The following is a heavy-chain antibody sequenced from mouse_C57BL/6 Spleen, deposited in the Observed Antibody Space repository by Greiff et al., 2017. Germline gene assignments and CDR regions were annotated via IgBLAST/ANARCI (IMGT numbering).Heavy chain of an antibody. J-gene: IGHJ4*01. CDR2: INPNNGGT. V-gene: IGHV1-26*01. Sequence: VQLQQSGPELVKPGASVKISCKASGYTFTDYYMNWVKQSHGKSLEWIGDINPNNGGTSYNQKFKGKATLTVDKSSSTAYMELRSLTSEDSAVSYCARGGDDYSMDYWGQGTTVTVSS. CDR3: ARGGDDYSMDY. CDR1: GYTFTDYY.